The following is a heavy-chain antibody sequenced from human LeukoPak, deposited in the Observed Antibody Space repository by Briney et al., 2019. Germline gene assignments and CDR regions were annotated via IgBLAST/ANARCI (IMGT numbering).Heavy chain of an antibody. CDR2: IIPIFGTA. CDR1: GGTFSSYA. Sequence: SVKVSCKASGGTFSSYAISWVRQAPGQGLEWMGGIIPIFGTANYAQKFQGRVTITADESTSTANMELSSLRSEDTAVYYCARSGIVATIGEDYYYYGMDVWGKGTTVTVSS. J-gene: IGHJ6*04. D-gene: IGHD5-12*01. V-gene: IGHV1-69*13. CDR3: ARSGIVATIGEDYYYYGMDV.